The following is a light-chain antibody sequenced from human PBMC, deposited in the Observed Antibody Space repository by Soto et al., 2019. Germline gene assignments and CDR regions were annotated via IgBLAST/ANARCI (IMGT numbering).Light chain of an antibody. CDR3: QQTHGT. V-gene: IGKV1-39*01. CDR2: AAS. Sequence: DIQMTQSPSSLSASVGDRVTITFRASPSISNFLNWYQQKPGKAPNLLIYAASTLQSGVPSRFSGGGSGTHFTLTISSLQPEDFATYYCQQTHGTFGQGTKVEVE. J-gene: IGKJ1*01. CDR1: PSISNF.